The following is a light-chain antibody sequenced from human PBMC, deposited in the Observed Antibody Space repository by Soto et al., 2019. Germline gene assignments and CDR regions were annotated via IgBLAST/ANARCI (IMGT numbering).Light chain of an antibody. CDR2: AAS. CDR1: QSVNNNY. Sequence: EIVLTQSPGTLSLSPGERVTVSCRASQSVNNNYVAWYQQKSGQAPRLLIFAASSRAPGIPGRFSGSGSGADFTLTITRLEPDDFAVYYCQQYGSSLYTFGQGTKLEIK. CDR3: QQYGSSLYT. J-gene: IGKJ2*01. V-gene: IGKV3-20*01.